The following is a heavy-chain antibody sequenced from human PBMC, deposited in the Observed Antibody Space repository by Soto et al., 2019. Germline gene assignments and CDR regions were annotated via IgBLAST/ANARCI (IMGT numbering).Heavy chain of an antibody. Sequence: QVQLVESGGGVVQPGRSLRLSCAASGVTFSSYGMHWVRQAPGKGLELVAVISYDGSNKYYADSVKGRFTISRDNSTNTLYLQMNSLRAEDTAVYYCAKDVVRAAAEVGWFDYWGQGTLVTVSS. V-gene: IGHV3-30*18. D-gene: IGHD2-2*01. J-gene: IGHJ4*02. CDR1: GVTFSSYG. CDR2: ISYDGSNK. CDR3: AKDVVRAAAEVGWFDY.